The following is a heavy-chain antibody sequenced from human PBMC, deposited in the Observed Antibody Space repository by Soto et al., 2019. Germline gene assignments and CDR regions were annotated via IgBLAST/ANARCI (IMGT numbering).Heavy chain of an antibody. D-gene: IGHD1-20*01. CDR2: ISAYNGNT. J-gene: IGHJ3*02. CDR1: GYTFTRYG. Sequence: ASVKVSCKASGYTFTRYGISWVRQAPGQGLEWMGWISAYNGNTNYAQKLQGRVTMTTDTSTSTAYMELRSLRSDDTAVYYCARDIKGLCPLVAFDIWGQGTMVTVSS. CDR3: ARDIKGLCPLVAFDI. V-gene: IGHV1-18*01.